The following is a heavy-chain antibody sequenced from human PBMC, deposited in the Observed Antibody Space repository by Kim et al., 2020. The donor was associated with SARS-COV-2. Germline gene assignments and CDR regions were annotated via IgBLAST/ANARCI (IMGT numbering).Heavy chain of an antibody. CDR1: GGSFSGYY. V-gene: IGHV4-34*01. J-gene: IGHJ4*02. CDR3: ARGWYYYGSGSYPLFY. D-gene: IGHD3-10*01. Sequence: SETLSLTCAVYGGSFSGYYWSWIRQPPGKGLEWIGEINHSGSTNYNPSLKSRVTISVDTSKNQFSLKLSSVTAADTAVYYCARGWYYYGSGSYPLFYWGQGTLVTVSS. CDR2: INHSGST.